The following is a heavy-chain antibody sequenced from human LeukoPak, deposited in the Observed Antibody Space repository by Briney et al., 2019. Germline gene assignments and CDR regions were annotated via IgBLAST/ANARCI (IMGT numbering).Heavy chain of an antibody. V-gene: IGHV3-7*01. CDR1: GFTFSSYE. Sequence: QPGGSLRLSCAGSGFTFSSYEMNWVRQAPGKGLEWVANIKQDGSEKYYVDSVKGRFTMSRDNAKNSLYLQMNSLRAEDTAVYYCARVRRPTVNTFDIWGPGTMVTVSS. CDR3: ARVRRPTVNTFDI. D-gene: IGHD4-17*01. CDR2: IKQDGSEK. J-gene: IGHJ3*02.